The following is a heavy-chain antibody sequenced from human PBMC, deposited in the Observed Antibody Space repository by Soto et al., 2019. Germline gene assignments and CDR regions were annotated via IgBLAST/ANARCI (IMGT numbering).Heavy chain of an antibody. CDR2: INHSGST. CDR1: GGSFSGYY. J-gene: IGHJ6*02. V-gene: IGHV4-34*01. Sequence: NPSETLSLTCAVYGGSFSGYYWSWIRQPPGKGLEWIGEINHSGSTNYSPSLKSRVTISVDTSKNQFSLKLSSVTAADTAVYYCARAYSSSWRYYYYGMDVWGQGTTVTVSS. CDR3: ARAYSSSWRYYYYGMDV. D-gene: IGHD6-13*01.